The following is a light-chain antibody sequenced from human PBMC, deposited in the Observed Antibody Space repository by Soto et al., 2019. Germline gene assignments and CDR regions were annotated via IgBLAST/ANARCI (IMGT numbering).Light chain of an antibody. V-gene: IGLV2-18*02. J-gene: IGLJ1*01. CDR2: AVS. CDR1: SSDLASYNR. CDR3: SSYAGSNNYV. Sequence: QSALTQPPSVSGSPGQSVTISCTGTSSDLASYNRVSWYQRPPGTGPKLMIYAVSKRPSGVPDRFSGSKSDNTASLTVSGLQAEDEADYYCSSYAGSNNYVFGTGTKLTVL.